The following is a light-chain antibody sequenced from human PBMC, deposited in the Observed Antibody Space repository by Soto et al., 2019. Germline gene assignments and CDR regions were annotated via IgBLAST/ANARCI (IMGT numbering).Light chain of an antibody. CDR1: QSVSSSY. CDR2: GAS. V-gene: IGKV3-20*01. Sequence: EIVLTQSPGTLSLSPGERATLSCRASQSVSSSYLAWYQQRPGQAPRLLIYGASSRATGIPDRFSGSGSGTEFTLTISRLEPEDFAVYYCHQYGSSPYTFGQGTKLEI. J-gene: IGKJ2*01. CDR3: HQYGSSPYT.